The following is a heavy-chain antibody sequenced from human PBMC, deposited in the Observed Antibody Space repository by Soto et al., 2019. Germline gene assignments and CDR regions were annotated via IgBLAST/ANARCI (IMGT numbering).Heavy chain of an antibody. CDR1: GGSISSSDFY. V-gene: IGHV4-39*01. CDR2: MYYSGTT. Sequence: PSETLSLTCTVSGGSISSSDFYWGWLRQTPGKGLEFIGSMYYSGTTYYSPSLKSRVTISVDTSKNQFTLKLISVTAADTAVYYCAVVDSTGNWFDPWGEGALVTVSS. CDR3: AVVDSTGNWFDP. D-gene: IGHD6-25*01. J-gene: IGHJ5*02.